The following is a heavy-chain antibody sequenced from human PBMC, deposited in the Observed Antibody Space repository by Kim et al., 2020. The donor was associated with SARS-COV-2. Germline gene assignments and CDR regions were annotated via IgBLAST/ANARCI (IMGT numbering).Heavy chain of an antibody. J-gene: IGHJ4*02. D-gene: IGHD2-2*01. V-gene: IGHV4-39*01. CDR3: ARLCSSTSCYVHGLDY. Sequence: SLKSRVTISVDTSKNQFSLKLSSVTAADTAVYYCARLCSSTSCYVHGLDYWGQGTLVTVSS.